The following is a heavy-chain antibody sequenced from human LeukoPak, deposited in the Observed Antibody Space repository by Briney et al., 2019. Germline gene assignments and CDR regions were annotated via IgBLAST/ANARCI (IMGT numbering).Heavy chain of an antibody. Sequence: GGSLRLSCAASGFTFSNYWMHWVRHDPMKGLVWVSRINSDGGSTGYADSVKGRFTISRDNAKNTLYLQMNSLRAEDTALYYCARGGTSGSLIYWGQGTLVTVSS. D-gene: IGHD1-26*01. CDR3: ARGGTSGSLIY. J-gene: IGHJ4*02. V-gene: IGHV3-74*01. CDR2: INSDGGST. CDR1: GFTFSNYW.